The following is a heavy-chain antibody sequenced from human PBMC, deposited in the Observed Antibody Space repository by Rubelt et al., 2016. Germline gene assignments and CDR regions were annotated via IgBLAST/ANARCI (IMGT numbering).Heavy chain of an antibody. Sequence: QVPGKGLVWVSRINSDGSITNDADSVRGRFTISRDNAKNTLYLQMNSLRPEDTAVYYCARGSGYYTFDFWGQGTLVTVSS. D-gene: IGHD3-3*01. V-gene: IGHV3-74*01. CDR3: ARGSGYYTFDF. CDR2: INSDGSIT. J-gene: IGHJ4*02.